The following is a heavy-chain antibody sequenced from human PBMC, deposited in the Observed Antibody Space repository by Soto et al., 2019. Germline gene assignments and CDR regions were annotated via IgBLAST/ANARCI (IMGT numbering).Heavy chain of an antibody. CDR3: ARQSFTVAGFSYYGMDG. D-gene: IGHD6-19*01. CDR1: GGAISSSSYY. J-gene: IGHJ6*02. V-gene: IGHV4-39*01. CDR2: IYYSGST. Sequence: SETLSLTCTVSGGAISSSSYYWGWIRQPPGKELEWIGSIYYSGSTYYNPSLKSRVTISVDTSKNQFSLKLSSVTAADTAVYYCARQSFTVAGFSYYGMDGWGQGTTVT.